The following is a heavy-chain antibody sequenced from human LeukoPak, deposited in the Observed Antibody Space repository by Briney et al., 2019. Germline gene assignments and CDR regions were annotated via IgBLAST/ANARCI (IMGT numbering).Heavy chain of an antibody. Sequence: PSETLSLTCTVSGGSIRNYYWSWIRQPPGKGLEWIGYVYYKGNTDYNPSLGSRVTISVDMSKNQFSLKLSSMTAEDTAVYYCARDEARVLDYWGQGTLVTVSS. CDR2: VYYKGNT. CDR1: GGSIRNYY. J-gene: IGHJ4*02. V-gene: IGHV4-59*01. CDR3: ARDEARVLDY.